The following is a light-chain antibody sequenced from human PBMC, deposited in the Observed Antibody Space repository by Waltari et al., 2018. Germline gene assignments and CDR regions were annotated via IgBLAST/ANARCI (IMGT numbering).Light chain of an antibody. Sequence: SYVLTQPPSVSVAPGKTARITCGGNNIGSKSVHGYQKKPGQAPGVVIYDKTDRPSGIPERFSGSNSGNTATLTISRVEAGDEADYYCQVWDSSSDPLKVFGGGTKLTVL. CDR2: DKT. CDR3: QVWDSSSDPLKV. J-gene: IGLJ2*01. CDR1: NIGSKS. V-gene: IGLV3-21*04.